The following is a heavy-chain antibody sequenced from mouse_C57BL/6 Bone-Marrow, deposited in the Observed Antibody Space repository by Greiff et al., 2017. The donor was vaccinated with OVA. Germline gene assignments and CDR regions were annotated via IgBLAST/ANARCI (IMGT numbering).Heavy chain of an antibody. Sequence: EVQLQQSGPVLVKPGASVKMSCKASGYTFTDYYMNWVKQSHGKSLEWIGVINPYNGGTSYNQKFKGKATLTVDKSSSTAYMELNSLTSEDSAVYYCARWPYYYYFDYWGQGTTLTVSS. CDR3: ARWPYYYYFDY. J-gene: IGHJ2*01. CDR2: INPYNGGT. CDR1: GYTFTDYY. D-gene: IGHD1-1*01. V-gene: IGHV1-19*01.